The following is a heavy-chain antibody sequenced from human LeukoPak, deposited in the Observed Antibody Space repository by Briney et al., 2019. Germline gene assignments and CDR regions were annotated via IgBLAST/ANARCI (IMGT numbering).Heavy chain of an antibody. CDR2: IIPIFGTA. Sequence: SVKVSCKASGYTFTGYYMHWVRQAPGQGLEWMGRIIPIFGTANYAQKFQGRVTITTDESTSTAYMELSSLRSEDTAVYYCARDKDDYGDYYYYMDVWGKGTTVTVSS. J-gene: IGHJ6*03. D-gene: IGHD4-17*01. CDR1: GYTFTGYY. CDR3: ARDKDDYGDYYYYMDV. V-gene: IGHV1-69*05.